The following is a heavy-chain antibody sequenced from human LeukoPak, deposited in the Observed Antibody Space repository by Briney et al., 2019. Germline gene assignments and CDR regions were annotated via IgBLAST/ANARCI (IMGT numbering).Heavy chain of an antibody. J-gene: IGHJ5*02. CDR2: IYYSGST. V-gene: IGHV4-59*12. CDR1: GGSISSYY. Sequence: SETLSLTCTVSGGSISSYYWSWIRQPPGKGLEWIGYIYYSGSTNYNPSLKSRVTISVDTSKNQFSLKLSSVTAADTAVYYCARLKGTAYYYGSGSRNWFDPWGQGTLVTVSS. CDR3: ARLKGTAYYYGSGSRNWFDP. D-gene: IGHD3-10*01.